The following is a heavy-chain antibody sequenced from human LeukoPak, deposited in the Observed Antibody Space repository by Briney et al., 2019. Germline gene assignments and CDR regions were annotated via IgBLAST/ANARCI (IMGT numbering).Heavy chain of an antibody. V-gene: IGHV1-2*02. CDR2: INPNSGGT. CDR3: ARLLLWFGELPKVRSDNWFDP. J-gene: IGHJ5*02. Sequence: VASVKVSCKASGYTFTGYYMHWVRQAPGQGLEWMGWINPNSGGTNYAQKFQGRVTMTRDTSISIAYMELSRLRSDDTAVYYCARLLLWFGELPKVRSDNWFDPWGQGTLVTVSS. CDR1: GYTFTGYY. D-gene: IGHD3-10*01.